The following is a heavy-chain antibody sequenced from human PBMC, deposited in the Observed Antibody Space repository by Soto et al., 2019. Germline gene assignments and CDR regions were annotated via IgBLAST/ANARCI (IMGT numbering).Heavy chain of an antibody. D-gene: IGHD6-13*01. J-gene: IGHJ4*02. CDR3: ARGTSWQLPFDY. Sequence: SETLSLTCTVSSVSISSYYWSWIRQPPGKRLEWIGYISYSGSTDYNPSLKSRVTISGDTSKNQFSLKVSSVTAADTAVYYCARGTSWQLPFDYWGQGTLVTVSS. CDR1: SVSISSYY. V-gene: IGHV4-59*01. CDR2: ISYSGST.